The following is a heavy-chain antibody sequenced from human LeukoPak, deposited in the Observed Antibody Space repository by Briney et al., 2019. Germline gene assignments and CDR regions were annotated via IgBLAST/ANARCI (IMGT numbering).Heavy chain of an antibody. CDR1: GFTFSSYW. V-gene: IGHV3-7*01. CDR2: IKQDGSEK. D-gene: IGHD3-3*01. Sequence: GGYLRLYCAAPGFTFSSYWMSWVRQAPGKGLEWVANIKQDGSEKYYVDSVKGRFTISRDNAKNSLYLQMNSLRAEDTAVYYCARACYDFWSGYLDYYYYYYMDVWGKGTTVTVSS. J-gene: IGHJ6*03. CDR3: ARACYDFWSGYLDYYYYYYMDV.